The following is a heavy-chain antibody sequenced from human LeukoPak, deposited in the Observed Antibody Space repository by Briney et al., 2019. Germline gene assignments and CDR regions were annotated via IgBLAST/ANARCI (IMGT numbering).Heavy chain of an antibody. V-gene: IGHV4-34*01. CDR1: GGSFSGYY. J-gene: IGHJ6*03. Sequence: PSETLSLTCAVYGGSFSGYYWSWIRQPPGKGLEWIGEINHSGSTNYNPSLKSRVTISVDTSKNQFSLKLSSVTAVDTAVYYCARGHDTTLRYFDWLPVYYYYYMDVWGKGTTVTISS. CDR2: INHSGST. CDR3: ARGHDTTLRYFDWLPVYYYYYMDV. D-gene: IGHD3-9*01.